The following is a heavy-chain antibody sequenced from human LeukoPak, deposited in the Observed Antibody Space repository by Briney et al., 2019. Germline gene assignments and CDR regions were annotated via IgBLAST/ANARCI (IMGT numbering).Heavy chain of an antibody. D-gene: IGHD3-9*01. CDR2: IIPIFGTA. Sequence: ASVKVSCKASGGTFSSYAISWVRQAPGQGLEWMGGIIPIFGTANYAQKFQGRVTITTDESTRTAYMELSSLRSEDTAVYYCARGRGTYYDILTGYFYWFDPWGQGTLVTVSS. CDR3: ARGRGTYYDILTGYFYWFDP. V-gene: IGHV1-69*05. CDR1: GGTFSSYA. J-gene: IGHJ5*02.